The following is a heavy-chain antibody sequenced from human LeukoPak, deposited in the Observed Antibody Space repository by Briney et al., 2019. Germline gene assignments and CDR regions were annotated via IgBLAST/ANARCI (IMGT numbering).Heavy chain of an antibody. D-gene: IGHD1-26*01. CDR1: GFTFSNHD. V-gene: IGHV3-30-3*01. Sequence: GTSLRLSCAASGFTFSNHDLHWFRQASGQGLEWKTGRSTDGSYKSYAGSVKGRFTISRDNSKNTLYLQMNSLRAEDTAVYYCARETGSPGAFDIWGQGTMVTVSS. J-gene: IGHJ3*02. CDR3: ARETGSPGAFDI. CDR2: RSTDGSYK.